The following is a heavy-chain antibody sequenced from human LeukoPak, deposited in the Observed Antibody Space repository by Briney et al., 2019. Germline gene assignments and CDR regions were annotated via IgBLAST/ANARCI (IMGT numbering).Heavy chain of an antibody. V-gene: IGHV4-59*01. CDR1: GGSISNYY. Sequence: SETLSLTCTVSGGSISNYYWSWIRRPPGKGLEWIGYIYYSGSTLYNPSLKSRVTISVDTSKNQFSLRLSSVTDADTAVYHCARGRAWDAFDVWGQGTMVTVSS. CDR2: IYYSGST. D-gene: IGHD2-21*01. CDR3: ARGRAWDAFDV. J-gene: IGHJ3*01.